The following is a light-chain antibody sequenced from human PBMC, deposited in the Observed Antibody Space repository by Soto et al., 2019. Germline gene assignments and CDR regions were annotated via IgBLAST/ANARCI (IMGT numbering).Light chain of an antibody. CDR2: DAS. CDR3: QQFHYWWT. Sequence: EIVLTQSPATLSLSPGERATLSCRASQSVNSYLGWYQQKPGQAPRLLIYDASNRATGIPARFSGSGSGTEFTLTISSLQPEDFAFYYCQQFHYWWTFGQGTKVDIK. V-gene: IGKV3-11*01. J-gene: IGKJ1*01. CDR1: QSVNSY.